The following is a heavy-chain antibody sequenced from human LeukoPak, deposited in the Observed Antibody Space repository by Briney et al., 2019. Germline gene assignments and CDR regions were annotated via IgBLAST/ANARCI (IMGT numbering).Heavy chain of an antibody. V-gene: IGHV3-21*01. CDR3: ARGSAEAGPFDY. D-gene: IGHD6-13*01. J-gene: IGHJ4*02. Sequence: GGSLRLSCAASGLTFSSYSMNWVRQAPGKGLEWVSAISSSSYIYYADSLKGRFTISRDNAKNSLYLQMNSLRAEDTAVYYCARGSAEAGPFDYWGQGTLVTVSS. CDR1: GLTFSSYS. CDR2: ISSSSYI.